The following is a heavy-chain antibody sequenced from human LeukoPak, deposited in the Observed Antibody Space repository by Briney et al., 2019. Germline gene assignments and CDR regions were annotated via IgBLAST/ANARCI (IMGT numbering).Heavy chain of an antibody. CDR1: GYTFTGYY. V-gene: IGHV1-2*02. CDR3: AREAQLLWFGELWNPAFDI. D-gene: IGHD3-10*01. J-gene: IGHJ3*02. Sequence: ASVKVSCKASGYTFTGYYMHWVRQAPGQGLEWMGWINPNSGGTNYAQKFQGRVTMTRDTSISTAYMELSRLRSDDTAVYYCAREAQLLWFGELWNPAFDIRGQGTMVTVSS. CDR2: INPNSGGT.